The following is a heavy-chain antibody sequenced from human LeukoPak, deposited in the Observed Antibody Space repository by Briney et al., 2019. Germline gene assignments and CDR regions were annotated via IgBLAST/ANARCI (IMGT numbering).Heavy chain of an antibody. V-gene: IGHV3-48*01. CDR2: ISSGSSTI. D-gene: IGHD3-9*01. J-gene: IGHJ4*02. Sequence: GGSLRLSCAASGFTFSSYSMNWVRQAPGKGLEWVSYISSGSSTIYYADSVKGRFTISRDNAKNSLYLQMNSLGAEDTAVYYCARYDILTGKPNDYWGQGTLVTVSS. CDR3: ARYDILTGKPNDY. CDR1: GFTFSSYS.